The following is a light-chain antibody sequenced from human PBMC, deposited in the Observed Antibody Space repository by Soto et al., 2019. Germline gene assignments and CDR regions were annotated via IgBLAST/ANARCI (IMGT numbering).Light chain of an antibody. CDR2: AAS. J-gene: IGKJ4*01. Sequence: DIQMTQSPSSVSASVGDRVTITCRASQGIISWLAWYQQKPGKAPKRLIYAASSLPSGVPSRFSGSGSGTDFTLTISSLQPEDFATYYCQQANSFPPLTFGGGTKVEIK. CDR3: QQANSFPPLT. CDR1: QGIISW. V-gene: IGKV1D-12*01.